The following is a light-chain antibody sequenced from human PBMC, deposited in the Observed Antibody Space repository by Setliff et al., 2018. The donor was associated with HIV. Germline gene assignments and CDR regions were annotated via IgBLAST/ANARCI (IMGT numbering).Light chain of an antibody. CDR3: CSYAGSYSHV. CDR1: SSDVGNHNY. Sequence: QSALTQPRSVSGSPGQSVTISCTGTSSDVGNHNYVTWYQQHPGKAPKLMIYDVVKRPSGVPDRFSGAKSGNTASLTISGLQADDEADYYCCSYAGSYSHVFGTGTKVTVL. CDR2: DVV. J-gene: IGLJ1*01. V-gene: IGLV2-11*01.